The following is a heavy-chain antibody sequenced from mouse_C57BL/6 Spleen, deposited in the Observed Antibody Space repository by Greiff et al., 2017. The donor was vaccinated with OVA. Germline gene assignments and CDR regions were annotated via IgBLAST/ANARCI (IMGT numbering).Heavy chain of an antibody. J-gene: IGHJ3*01. Sequence: EVQLQQSGGGLVKPGGSLKLSCAASGFTFSDYGMHWVRQAPEKGLDWVAYISSGSSTIYYADTVKGRFTISRDNAKNTLFLQMTSLRSEDTAMYYCARDPAWFAYWGQGTLVTVSA. V-gene: IGHV5-17*01. CDR2: ISSGSSTI. CDR3: ARDPAWFAY. CDR1: GFTFSDYG.